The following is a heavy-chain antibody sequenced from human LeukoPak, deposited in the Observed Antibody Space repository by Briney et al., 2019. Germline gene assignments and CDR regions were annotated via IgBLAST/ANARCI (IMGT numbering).Heavy chain of an antibody. CDR1: GFTFSSYS. J-gene: IGHJ4*02. CDR2: ITASGTAM. V-gene: IGHV3-48*02. D-gene: IGHD1-26*01. CDR3: ASSGSYRFDY. Sequence: GGSLRLSCAASGFTFSSYSMNWVRKAPGKGLEWVSHITASGTAMFYADSVKGRFTISRDNAKNSLYLQMNSLRDEDTAVYYCASSGSYRFDYWGQGTLVTVSS.